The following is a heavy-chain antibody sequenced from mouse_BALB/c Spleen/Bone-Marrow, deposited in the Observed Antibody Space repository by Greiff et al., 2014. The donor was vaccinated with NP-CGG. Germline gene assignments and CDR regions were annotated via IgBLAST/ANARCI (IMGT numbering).Heavy chain of an antibody. Sequence: EVQLQQSGTVLPRPGTSMRMSCKASGYSFTSYWMHWVKQRPGQGLEWIGAIYPGNSEISYNQKFKGKAKLTAVTSASTAYMELSSLTNEDSAVYYCTIYRYDEDAMDYWGQGTSVTVSS. J-gene: IGHJ4*01. CDR1: GYSFTSYW. CDR2: IYPGNSEI. CDR3: TIYRYDEDAMDY. D-gene: IGHD2-12*01. V-gene: IGHV1-5*01.